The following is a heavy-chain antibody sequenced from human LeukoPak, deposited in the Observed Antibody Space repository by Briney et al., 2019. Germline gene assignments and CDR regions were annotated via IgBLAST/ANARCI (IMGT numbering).Heavy chain of an antibody. CDR2: IRSKAYGGTT. CDR3: TREVTADYNYYYGVDV. V-gene: IGHV3-49*04. D-gene: IGHD2-2*01. CDR1: GFNLGDYI. J-gene: IGHJ6*02. Sequence: GGSLRLSRTPSGFNLGDYIWSWVRQTPGHGLEWVGFIRSKAYGGTTEYAASVKGRFTISRDDSSRIAYLQMNSLKAEDTAVYYCTREVTADYNYYYGVDVWGQGTTVTVSS.